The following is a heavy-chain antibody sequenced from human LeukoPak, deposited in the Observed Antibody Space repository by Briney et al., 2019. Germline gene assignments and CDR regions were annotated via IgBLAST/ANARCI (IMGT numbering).Heavy chain of an antibody. J-gene: IGHJ4*02. V-gene: IGHV1-46*01. CDR3: ARDGIVGATGGIDY. CDR1: GYTFSTYY. Sequence: ASVTVSCKASGYTFSTYYMYWVRQAPGQGLEWMGIINPSDGSTGYAQKFQGRVTMTRDTSTSTVYMELSSLRSEDTAIYYCARDGIVGATGGIDYWGQGTLVTVSS. D-gene: IGHD1-26*01. CDR2: INPSDGST.